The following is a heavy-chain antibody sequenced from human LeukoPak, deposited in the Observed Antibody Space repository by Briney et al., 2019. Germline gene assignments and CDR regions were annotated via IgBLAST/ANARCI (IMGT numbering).Heavy chain of an antibody. J-gene: IGHJ4*02. CDR2: INHSGST. Sequence: SETLSLTCAVYGGSFSGYYWSWIRQPPGKGLEWIGEINHSGSTNYNPSLKSRVTISVDTSKNQFSLKLSSVTAADTAVYYCASGRKGAPIYYFDYWGQGTLVTVSS. CDR3: ASGRKGAPIYYFDY. V-gene: IGHV4-34*01. CDR1: GGSFSGYY. D-gene: IGHD2-21*01.